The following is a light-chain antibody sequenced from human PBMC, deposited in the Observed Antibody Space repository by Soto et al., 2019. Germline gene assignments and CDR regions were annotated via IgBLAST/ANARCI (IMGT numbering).Light chain of an antibody. CDR3: QQYGTSPWT. CDR1: QSVSSGY. CDR2: GAS. Sequence: DIALTQSPGSLYLSPGDRAARSCRGSQSVSSGYLAWYQQRPGQAPRLLIYGASTRATGIPDRFSGSGSGTDSTLTISRLEPEDFAVYYCQQYGTSPWTFGQGAKVDIK. J-gene: IGKJ1*01. V-gene: IGKV3-20*01.